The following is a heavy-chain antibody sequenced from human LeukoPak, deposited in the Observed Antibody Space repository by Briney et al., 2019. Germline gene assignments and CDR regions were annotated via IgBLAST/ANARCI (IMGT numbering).Heavy chain of an antibody. CDR1: GFTFSSYS. J-gene: IGHJ3*02. Sequence: GGSLRLSCAASGFTFSSYSMNWVRQAPGKGLEWVSSISSSSSYIYYADSVKGRFTISRDNAKNSLYLQMNSLRAEDTAVYYCARDGGNIPAAGPPMAFDIWGQGTMVTVSS. CDR3: ARDGGNIPAAGPPMAFDI. CDR2: ISSSSSYI. D-gene: IGHD6-13*01. V-gene: IGHV3-21*01.